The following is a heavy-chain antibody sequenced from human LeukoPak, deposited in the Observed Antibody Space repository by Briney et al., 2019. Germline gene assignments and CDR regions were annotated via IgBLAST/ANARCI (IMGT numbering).Heavy chain of an antibody. CDR3: ARALYYYDSSGYNWFDP. V-gene: IGHV3-74*01. D-gene: IGHD3-22*01. J-gene: IGHJ5*02. Sequence: RPGGSLRLSCAASGFTFSSYWMHWVRQAPGKGLVWVSRINSDGSSTSYADSVKGRFTISRDNAKNTLYLQMNSLRAEDTAVYYCARALYYYDSSGYNWFDPWGQGTLVTVSS. CDR2: INSDGSST. CDR1: GFTFSSYW.